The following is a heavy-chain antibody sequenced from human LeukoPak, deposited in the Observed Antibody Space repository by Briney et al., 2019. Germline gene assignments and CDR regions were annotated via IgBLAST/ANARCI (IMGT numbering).Heavy chain of an antibody. CDR1: GGSISSSSYY. D-gene: IGHD3-16*02. CDR2: IYYSGST. J-gene: IGHJ6*03. V-gene: IGHV4-39*07. CDR3: ARDRYASYYMDV. Sequence: SETLSLTCTVSGGSISSSSYYWGWIRQPPGKGLEWIGSIYYSGSTDYNPSLKSRVTISVDTSKSQFSLKLSSVTAADTAVYYCARDRYASYYMDVWGKGTTVTVSS.